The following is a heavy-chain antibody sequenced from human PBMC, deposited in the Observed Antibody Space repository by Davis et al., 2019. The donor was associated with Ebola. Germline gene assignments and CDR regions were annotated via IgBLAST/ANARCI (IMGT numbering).Heavy chain of an antibody. D-gene: IGHD4-11*01. CDR2: INHSGST. CDR3: ATTPRYSSHGAYFDY. CDR1: GGSFSGYY. V-gene: IGHV4-34*01. J-gene: IGHJ4*02. Sequence: SETLSLTCAVYGGSFSGYYWSWIRQPPGKGLEWIGEINHSGSTNYNPSLKSRVTISVDTSKNQFSLKLNSVTAADTAMYYCATTPRYSSHGAYFDYWGQGTLVTVST.